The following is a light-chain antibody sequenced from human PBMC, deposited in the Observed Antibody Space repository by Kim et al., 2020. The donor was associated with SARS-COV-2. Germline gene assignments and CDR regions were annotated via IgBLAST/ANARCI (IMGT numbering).Light chain of an antibody. V-gene: IGKV3-11*01. CDR1: QSVSSS. CDR2: DAS. Sequence: LSPGERAPLACRARQSVSSSLAWYQQKPGQAPRLLIYDASNRATGIPARFSGSGSGTDFTLTISSLEPEDFAVYYCQQRSSWPITFGQGTRLEIK. CDR3: QQRSSWPIT. J-gene: IGKJ5*01.